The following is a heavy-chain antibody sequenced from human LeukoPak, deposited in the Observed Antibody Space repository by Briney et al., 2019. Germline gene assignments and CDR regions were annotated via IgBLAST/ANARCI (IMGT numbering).Heavy chain of an antibody. Sequence: SETLSLTCTVSGGSISSYYWSWIRQPPGKGLEWIGYIYYSGSTNYNTSLKSRVIMSVDKSKNQFSLKLNSVTAADTAVYFCARVTATIPFDNWGQGTLVTVSS. CDR1: GGSISSYY. CDR3: ARVTATIPFDN. CDR2: IYYSGST. V-gene: IGHV4-59*12. D-gene: IGHD1-1*01. J-gene: IGHJ4*02.